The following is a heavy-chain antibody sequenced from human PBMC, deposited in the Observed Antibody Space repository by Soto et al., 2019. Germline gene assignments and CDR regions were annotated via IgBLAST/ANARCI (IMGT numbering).Heavy chain of an antibody. D-gene: IGHD2-21*01. V-gene: IGHV4-31*03. CDR3: ARDGAGAYGLGWFDP. CDR2: IYHSGST. CDR1: GDSISGGGYY. Sequence: HVQLQESGPGLGKLSQTLSLTCTVSGDSISGGGYYWNWIGQHPRKGREWIGYIYHSGSTNYNPSLKSRVTISVDTSKNQLSLELSNVTAADTAVYYCARDGAGAYGLGWFDPWGQGILVNVSS. J-gene: IGHJ5*02.